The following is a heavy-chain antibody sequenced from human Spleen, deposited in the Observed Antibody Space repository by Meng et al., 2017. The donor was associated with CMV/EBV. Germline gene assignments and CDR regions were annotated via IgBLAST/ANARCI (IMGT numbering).Heavy chain of an antibody. Sequence: ETVKISCKVSGYTFADYYMHWFRQAPGKGLEWMGLIDPEDGETMYAGKFQGEFTMTADTSTDTAYMKMNSLNSDDTAIYYCATSADSWGQGTLVTVSS. CDR1: GYTFADYY. CDR3: ATSADS. CDR2: IDPEDGET. J-gene: IGHJ4*02. V-gene: IGHV1-69-2*01.